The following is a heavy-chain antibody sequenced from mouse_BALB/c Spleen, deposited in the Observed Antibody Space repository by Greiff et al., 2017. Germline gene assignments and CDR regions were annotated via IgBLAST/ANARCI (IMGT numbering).Heavy chain of an antibody. Sequence: EVQRVESGGGLVQPGGSRKLSCAASGFTFSSFGMHWVRQAPEKGLEWVAYISSGSSTIYYADTVKGRFTISRDNPKNTLFLQMTSLRSEDTAMYYCAREGIYGNLFDYWGQGTTLTVSS. CDR1: GFTFSSFG. CDR3: AREGIYGNLFDY. CDR2: ISSGSSTI. V-gene: IGHV5-17*02. D-gene: IGHD2-1*01. J-gene: IGHJ2*01.